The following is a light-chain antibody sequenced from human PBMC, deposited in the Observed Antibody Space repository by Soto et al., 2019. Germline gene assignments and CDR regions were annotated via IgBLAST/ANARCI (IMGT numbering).Light chain of an antibody. CDR3: GSFTTSRIWV. Sequence: QSALTQPRSVSGSPGQSVTISCTGTSSDVGGYNYVSWYQQHPGKAPKLMIYDVSKRPSGVPDRFSGSKSGNTASLTISGLQAEDEAEYFCGSFTTSRIWVFGGGTKLTVL. J-gene: IGLJ3*02. V-gene: IGLV2-11*01. CDR2: DVS. CDR1: SSDVGGYNY.